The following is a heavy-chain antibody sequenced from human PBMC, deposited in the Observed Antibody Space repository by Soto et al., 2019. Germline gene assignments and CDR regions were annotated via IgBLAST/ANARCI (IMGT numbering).Heavy chain of an antibody. CDR2: INHSGST. CDR3: AREKGLGTAANSNWFDP. J-gene: IGHJ5*02. Sequence: QVQLQQWGAGLLKPSETLSLTCAVYGVSFSGYYWSWIRQPPGKGLEWSGEINHSGSTTYNPSLKRRVTTSGDTSTNQFSQKQSTVPAADTAVYYCAREKGLGTAANSNWFDPWGQGTLVTVSS. CDR1: GVSFSGYY. V-gene: IGHV4-34*01. D-gene: IGHD6-13*01.